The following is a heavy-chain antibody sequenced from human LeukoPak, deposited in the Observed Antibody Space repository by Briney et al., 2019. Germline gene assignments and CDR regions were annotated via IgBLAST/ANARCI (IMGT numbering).Heavy chain of an antibody. CDR3: AKASMVRGVIDY. CDR2: IRYDGSNK. D-gene: IGHD3-10*01. V-gene: IGHV3-30*02. J-gene: IGHJ4*02. CDR1: GFTFSYNG. Sequence: PGGSLRLSCVASGFTFSYNGMHWVRQAPGKGLEWVAFIRYDGSNKYYADSVKGRFTISRDNSKNTLYLQMNSLRAEDTAVYYCAKASMVRGVIDYWGQGTLVTVSS.